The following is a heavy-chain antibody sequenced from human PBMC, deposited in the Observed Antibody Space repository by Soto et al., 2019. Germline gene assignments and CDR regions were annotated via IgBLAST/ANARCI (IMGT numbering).Heavy chain of an antibody. CDR1: GYTFTSYG. CDR2: INAANGDT. CDR3: VRRHVSATGIDWFDP. V-gene: IGHV1-3*01. J-gene: IGHJ5*02. Sequence: ASVKVSCKASGYTFTSYGIHWVRQAPGQRLEWMGWINAANGDTIYSPKFQGRVTITRDTSATTAYMELSSLRSEDTAVYYCVRRHVSATGIDWFDPWGQGTQVTVSS. D-gene: IGHD6-13*01.